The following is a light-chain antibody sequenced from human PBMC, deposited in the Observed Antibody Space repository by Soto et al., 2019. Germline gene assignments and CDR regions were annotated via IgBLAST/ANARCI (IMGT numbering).Light chain of an antibody. V-gene: IGLV1-47*01. CDR3: AAWDDSLSGRVV. J-gene: IGLJ2*01. CDR1: SSNIGSNY. Sequence: QSVLTQPPSASGTPGQRVTISCSGSSSNIGSNYVYWYQQLPGTAPKLLIYRNNQRPSGVPDRFSGSKSGTSASLAISGLRSEDEAEYNCAAWDDSLSGRVVFGGGTKLTVL. CDR2: RNN.